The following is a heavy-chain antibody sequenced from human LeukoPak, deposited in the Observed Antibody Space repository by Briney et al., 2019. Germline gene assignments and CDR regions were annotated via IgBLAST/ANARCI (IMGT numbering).Heavy chain of an antibody. Sequence: PGGSLRLSCAASGFTFSSHAMSWVRQAPGKGLEWVSDISGNGETTHYADSVKGRFTISRDNSKNTLYLQMNSLRAGDTAVYYCAGQGGYYGSGSEYYFDYWGQGTLVTVSS. CDR3: AGQGGYYGSGSEYYFDY. J-gene: IGHJ4*02. CDR1: GFTFSSHA. CDR2: ISGNGETT. V-gene: IGHV3-23*01. D-gene: IGHD3-10*01.